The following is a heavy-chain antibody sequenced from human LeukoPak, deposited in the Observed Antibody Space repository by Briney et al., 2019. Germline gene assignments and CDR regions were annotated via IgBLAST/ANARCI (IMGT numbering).Heavy chain of an antibody. CDR1: GGSISSYY. Sequence: ASETLSLTCTVSGGSISSYYWSWIRQPPGKGLEWIGYIYYSGSTNYNPSLKSRVTISVDTSKNQFSLKLSSVTAADTAVYYCARWAYYDTVHWFDPWGQGTLVTVSS. CDR2: IYYSGST. CDR3: ARWAYYDTVHWFDP. V-gene: IGHV4-59*08. J-gene: IGHJ5*02. D-gene: IGHD3-9*01.